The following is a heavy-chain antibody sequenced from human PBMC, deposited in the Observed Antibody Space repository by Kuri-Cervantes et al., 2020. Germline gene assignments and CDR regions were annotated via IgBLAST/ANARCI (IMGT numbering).Heavy chain of an antibody. D-gene: IGHD5-18*01. J-gene: IGHJ5*02. CDR1: GFTFSSYA. Sequence: GESLKISCAASGFTFSSYAMSWVRQAPGKGLEWVSAISGSGGSTYYADSVKGRFTISRDNSKNTLYLQMNSLRAEDTAVYYCARAGPGYSYVHSNWFDPWGQGTLVTVSS. V-gene: IGHV3-23*01. CDR3: ARAGPGYSYVHSNWFDP. CDR2: ISGSGGST.